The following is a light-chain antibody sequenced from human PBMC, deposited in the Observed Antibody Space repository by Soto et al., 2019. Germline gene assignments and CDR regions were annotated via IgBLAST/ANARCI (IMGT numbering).Light chain of an antibody. V-gene: IGLV2-18*01. CDR3: TLYTRSTTIV. CDR1: SSDVGSNDR. CDR2: EVT. Sequence: QSALTQPPSVSGSPGQSVTISCTGTSSDVGSNDRVSWYQQPPGPAPKLMIYEVTNRPSGVPDRFSGSKSGNTASLTISGLQAEDEADYYCTLYTRSTTIVFGTGTKLTVL. J-gene: IGLJ1*01.